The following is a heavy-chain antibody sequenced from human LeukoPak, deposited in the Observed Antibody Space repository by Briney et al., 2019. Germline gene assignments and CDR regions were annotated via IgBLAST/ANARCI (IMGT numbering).Heavy chain of an antibody. D-gene: IGHD1-1*01. V-gene: IGHV3-48*03. CDR2: ISSSGSTI. CDR1: GFTFSSYE. J-gene: IGHJ4*01. Sequence: PPGGSLRLSCAASGFTFSSYEMNWVRQAPGKGLEWVSYISSSGSTIYYADSVKGRFTVSRDNAKNSLYLQMNSLRVEDTAVYYCARDPRTVRIWGQGTLVTVSS. CDR3: ARDPRTVRI.